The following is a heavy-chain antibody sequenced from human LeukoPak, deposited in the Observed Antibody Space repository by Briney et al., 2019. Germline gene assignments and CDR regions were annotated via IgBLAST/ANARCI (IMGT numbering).Heavy chain of an antibody. Sequence: SETLSLTCAVYGGSFSGYYWSWIRQPPGKGLEWIGEINHSGSTNYNPSLKSRVTISVDTSKNQFSLKLSSVTAADTAVYYCAMGAYDYGDYGWYFDLWGRGTLVTVSS. CDR2: INHSGST. CDR3: AMGAYDYGDYGWYFDL. J-gene: IGHJ2*01. CDR1: GGSFSGYY. D-gene: IGHD4-17*01. V-gene: IGHV4-34*01.